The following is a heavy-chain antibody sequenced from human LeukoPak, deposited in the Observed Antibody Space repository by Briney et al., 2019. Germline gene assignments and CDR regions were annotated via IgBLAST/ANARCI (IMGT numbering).Heavy chain of an antibody. CDR3: ARDLDSYSSSWYPYTSGWYLDY. CDR1: GGSISSYY. CDR2: IYTSGST. V-gene: IGHV4-4*07. J-gene: IGHJ4*02. Sequence: SETLSLTCTVSGGSISSYYWSWIRQPAGKGLEWIGRIYTSGSTNYNPSLKSRVTMSVDTPKNQFSLKLSSVTAADTAVYYCARDLDSYSSSWYPYTSGWYLDYWGQGTLVTVSS. D-gene: IGHD6-13*01.